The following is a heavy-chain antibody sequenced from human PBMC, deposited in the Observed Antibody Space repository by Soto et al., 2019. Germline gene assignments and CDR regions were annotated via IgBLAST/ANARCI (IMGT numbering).Heavy chain of an antibody. CDR1: GGSFSGYY. D-gene: IGHD3-10*01. CDR2: INHSGST. Sequence: SQTLSLTCAVYGGSFSGYYWSWIRQPPGKGLEWIGEINHSGSTNYNPSLKSRVTISVDTSKNQFSLKLSSVTAADTAVYYCAREQMVRGVISGVWFDPWGQGTLVTVSS. CDR3: AREQMVRGVISGVWFDP. V-gene: IGHV4-34*01. J-gene: IGHJ5*02.